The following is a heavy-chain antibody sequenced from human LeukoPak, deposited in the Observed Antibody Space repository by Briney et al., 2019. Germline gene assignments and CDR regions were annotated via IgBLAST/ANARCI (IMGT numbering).Heavy chain of an antibody. CDR3: ARSYYDFWSGYYTDWFDP. CDR2: INPSGGST. CDR1: GYTFTSYY. D-gene: IGHD3-3*01. J-gene: IGHJ5*02. V-gene: IGHV1-46*01. Sequence: ASVKVSCKASGYTFTSYYMHWVRQAPGQGLEWMGIINPSGGSTSYAQKFQGRVTMTRDTSTSTVYMELSSLRSEDTAVYYCARSYYDFWSGYYTDWFDPWGQGTLVTVSS.